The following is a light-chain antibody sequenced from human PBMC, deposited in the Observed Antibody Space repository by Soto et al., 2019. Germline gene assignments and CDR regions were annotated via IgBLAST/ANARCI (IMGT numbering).Light chain of an antibody. Sequence: EIVLTQSPATLSLSPGERATLSCRASQSFSNNYLAWYQQKPGQAPRLLIYGASNRATGIPDRFSGSGSETDFTLTISSLEPEDLGVYYCLHRMNWPLTFGQGTRLEIK. CDR3: LHRMNWPLT. CDR1: QSFSNNY. J-gene: IGKJ5*01. CDR2: GAS. V-gene: IGKV3D-20*02.